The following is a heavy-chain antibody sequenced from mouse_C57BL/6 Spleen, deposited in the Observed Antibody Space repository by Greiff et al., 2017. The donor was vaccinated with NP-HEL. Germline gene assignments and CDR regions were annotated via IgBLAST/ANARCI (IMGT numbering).Heavy chain of an antibody. V-gene: IGHV1-22*01. CDR3: ARSGVSDGYYEAWFAY. D-gene: IGHD2-3*01. J-gene: IGHJ3*01. Sequence: EVKLVESGPELVKPGASVKMSCKASGYTFTDYNMHWVKQSHGKSLEWIGYINPNNGGTSYNQKFKGKATLTVYKSSSTAYMELRSLTSEDSAVYYCARSGVSDGYYEAWFAYWGQGTLVTVSA. CDR2: INPNNGGT. CDR1: GYTFTDYN.